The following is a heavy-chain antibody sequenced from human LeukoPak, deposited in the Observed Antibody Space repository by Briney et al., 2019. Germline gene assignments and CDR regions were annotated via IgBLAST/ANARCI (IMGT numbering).Heavy chain of an antibody. J-gene: IGHJ4*02. D-gene: IGHD3-22*01. V-gene: IGHV3-21*01. Sequence: GGSLRLSCTGSGYTFSSYSINWVRQAPGKGLEWVSSISVRSNYIYYADSVRGRFRISRDDARDSLYLQMNSLRAEDTAVYYCVRLRRNSDNSGFYYYYDFWGQGTLVTVSS. CDR2: ISVRSNYI. CDR3: VRLRRNSDNSGFYYYYDF. CDR1: GYTFSSYS.